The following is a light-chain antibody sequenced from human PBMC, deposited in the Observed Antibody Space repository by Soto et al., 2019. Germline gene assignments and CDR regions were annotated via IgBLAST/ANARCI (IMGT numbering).Light chain of an antibody. CDR1: SSNIGRNA. V-gene: IGLV1-44*01. CDR2: TND. CDR3: ATWDDSLDGPV. Sequence: VLTQPPSASGAPGQRVTISCSGSSSNIGRNAVNWYRQLPGTAPRLLIYTNDLRPSGVPDRFSASRSGTSASLAISGLQSEDEANFYCATWDDSLDGPVFGGGTKVTVL. J-gene: IGLJ2*01.